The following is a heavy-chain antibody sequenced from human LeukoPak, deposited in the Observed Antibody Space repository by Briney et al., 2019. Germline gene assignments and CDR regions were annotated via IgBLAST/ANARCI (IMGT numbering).Heavy chain of an antibody. CDR2: ISSNGGST. D-gene: IGHD3-10*01. J-gene: IGHJ4*02. Sequence: GGSLRLSCAASGFTFISYWMHWVRQAPGKGLEYVSAISSNGGSTYYADSVKGRFTISRDNSKNTLYLQMSSLRAGDTAVYYCVKDGSGSYYTYYFDYWGQGTLVTVSS. CDR1: GFTFISYW. CDR3: VKDGSGSYYTYYFDY. V-gene: IGHV3-64D*06.